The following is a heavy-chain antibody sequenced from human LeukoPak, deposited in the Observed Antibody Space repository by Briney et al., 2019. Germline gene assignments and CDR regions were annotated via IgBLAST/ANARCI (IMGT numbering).Heavy chain of an antibody. CDR1: GYTFTGYY. Sequence: ASVKVSCKASGYTFTGYYMHWVRQAPGQGLEWMGWINPNSGGTNYAQKFQGRVTMTRDTSISTAYMELSSLRSEDTAVYYCARDPDSSKAPSWGQGTLVTVSS. CDR2: INPNSGGT. V-gene: IGHV1-2*02. J-gene: IGHJ4*02. CDR3: ARDPDSSKAPS. D-gene: IGHD3-22*01.